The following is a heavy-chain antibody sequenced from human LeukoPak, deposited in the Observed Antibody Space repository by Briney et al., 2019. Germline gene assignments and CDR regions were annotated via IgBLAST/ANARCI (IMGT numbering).Heavy chain of an antibody. CDR2: VDGSGGST. Sequence: GGPLRLSCAASGFTFSNYGMTWVRQAPGKGLEWVSGVDGSGGSTYYADSVKGRFSIFRDNSKNTLSLQMNSLRAEDTAVYYCAKDKGDYGSESLYGMDVWGQGTTVTVSS. D-gene: IGHD3-10*01. J-gene: IGHJ6*02. CDR1: GFTFSNYG. V-gene: IGHV3-23*01. CDR3: AKDKGDYGSESLYGMDV.